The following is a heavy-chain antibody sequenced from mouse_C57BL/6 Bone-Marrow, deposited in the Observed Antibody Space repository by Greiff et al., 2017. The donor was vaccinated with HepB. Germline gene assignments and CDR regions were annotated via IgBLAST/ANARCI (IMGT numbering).Heavy chain of an antibody. CDR3: TDDLYAMDY. Sequence: EVQLQQSGGGLVQPGGSMKLSCVASGFTFSNYWMNWVRQSPEKGLEWVAQIRLKSDNYATNYAESVKGRFTISRDDSKSSVYLQMNNLRAEDTGIYYCTDDLYAMDYWGQGTSVTVSS. V-gene: IGHV6-3*01. CDR2: IRLKSDNYAT. CDR1: GFTFSNYW. J-gene: IGHJ4*01.